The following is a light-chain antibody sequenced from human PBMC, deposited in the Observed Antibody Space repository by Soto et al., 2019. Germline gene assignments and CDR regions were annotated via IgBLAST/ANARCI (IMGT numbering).Light chain of an antibody. J-gene: IGLJ1*01. CDR1: SSDIGGYYY. Sequence: QSALTQPPSASGSLGQSVTIPCTGTSSDIGGYYYVSWYQHHPGKAPKLLIYQVTNRPSRVSNRFSGSKSGNTASLTISGLQADDEADYYCTSYSSSDIFYVFGTGTKVTVL. V-gene: IGLV2-14*01. CDR2: QVT. CDR3: TSYSSSDIFYV.